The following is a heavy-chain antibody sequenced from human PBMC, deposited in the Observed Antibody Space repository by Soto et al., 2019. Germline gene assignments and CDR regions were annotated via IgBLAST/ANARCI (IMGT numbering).Heavy chain of an antibody. CDR3: AIYFD. D-gene: IGHD3-9*01. J-gene: IGHJ3*02. CDR2: ISYDGTNK. Sequence: QGKGLAWVAAISYDGTNKYYAHSVKGRFTISRANSKNTVYLPMNSLRGEDTAVYHCAIYFD. V-gene: IGHV3-30-3*01.